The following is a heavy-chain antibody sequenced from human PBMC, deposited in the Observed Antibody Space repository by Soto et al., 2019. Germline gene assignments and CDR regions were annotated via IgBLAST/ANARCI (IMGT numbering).Heavy chain of an antibody. D-gene: IGHD6-6*01. CDR2: ISSGSATI. Sequence: ESGGGLVQPGGSLRLSCAASGFTFSSYSMNWVRQAPGKGLEWVSYISSGSATIYYADSVRGRFTISRDNAKTSLYLQMNSLRDEDTAVYYCARDSASYSSSSGSYWYFDLWGRGTLVTVSS. CDR3: ARDSASYSSSSGSYWYFDL. CDR1: GFTFSSYS. V-gene: IGHV3-48*02. J-gene: IGHJ2*01.